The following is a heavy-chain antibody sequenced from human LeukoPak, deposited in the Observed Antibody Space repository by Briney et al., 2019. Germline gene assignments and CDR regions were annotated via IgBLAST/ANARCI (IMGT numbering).Heavy chain of an antibody. CDR3: SYDILTGDTDAFDI. CDR1: GDSVSSNSAA. D-gene: IGHD3-9*01. CDR2: TYYRSKWYS. J-gene: IGHJ3*02. Sequence: SQTLSLTCVISGDSVSSNSAAWNWIRQSPSRGLEWLGRTYYRSKWYSYSAVSVKSRIIINPNTSKNQFSPQLNSVTPEDTAVYYCSYDILTGDTDAFDIWGQGTMVTVSS. V-gene: IGHV6-1*01.